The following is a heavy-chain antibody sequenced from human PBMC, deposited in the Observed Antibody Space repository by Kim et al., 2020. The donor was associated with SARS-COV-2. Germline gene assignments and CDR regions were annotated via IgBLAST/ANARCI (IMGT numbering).Heavy chain of an antibody. V-gene: IGHV3-9*01. D-gene: IGHD3-10*01. J-gene: IGHJ3*02. Sequence: DSVKGRFTISRDNAKNSLYLQMNSLRAEDTALYYCAKDYFTMVRGPAFDIWGQGTMVTVSS. CDR3: AKDYFTMVRGPAFDI.